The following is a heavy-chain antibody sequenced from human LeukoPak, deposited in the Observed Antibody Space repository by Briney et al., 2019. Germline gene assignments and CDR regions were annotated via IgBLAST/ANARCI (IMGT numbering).Heavy chain of an antibody. V-gene: IGHV3-74*01. CDR2: INSDGSST. Sequence: GGSLRLSCAASGFTFSNYWMHWVRQAPGKGLVWVSRINSDGSSTSYADSVKGRFTISRDNAKNTLYLQMNSLKTEDTAVYYCTRDPPLSLLWFGELKPQGDYWGQGTLVTVSS. J-gene: IGHJ4*02. CDR3: TRDPPLSLLWFGELKPQGDY. D-gene: IGHD3-10*01. CDR1: GFTFSNYW.